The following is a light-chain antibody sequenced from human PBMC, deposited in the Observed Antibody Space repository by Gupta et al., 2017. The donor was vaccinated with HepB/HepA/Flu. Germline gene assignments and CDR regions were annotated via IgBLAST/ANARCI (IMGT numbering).Light chain of an antibody. CDR3: QQYYDTPRT. J-gene: IGKJ1*01. V-gene: IGKV4-1*01. Sequence: DIVMTQSPDTLAVSLGETATINYKSIQNSLYSSNNKNYLPWYQQKPGQPPKLLIYWASTRESGVPARFSGSGSGTDFTLTISSLQAEDVAVYYCQQYYDTPRTFGQGTRVEIK. CDR1: QNSLYSSNNKNY. CDR2: WAS.